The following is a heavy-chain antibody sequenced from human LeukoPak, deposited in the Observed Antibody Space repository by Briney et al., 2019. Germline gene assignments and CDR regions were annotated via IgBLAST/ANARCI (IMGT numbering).Heavy chain of an antibody. CDR1: GCSFTSYW. CDR2: IYPGDSDT. V-gene: IGHV5-51*01. J-gene: IGHJ4*02. D-gene: IGHD6-13*01. CDR3: ARRTSSSLDY. Sequence: GEALQISCKGSGCSFTSYWIGWGRQMPGKGLEWMGIIYPGDSDTRYSPSFQGQVTISADKSISTAYLQWSSLKASDTAMYYCARRTSSSLDYWGQGTLVTVSS.